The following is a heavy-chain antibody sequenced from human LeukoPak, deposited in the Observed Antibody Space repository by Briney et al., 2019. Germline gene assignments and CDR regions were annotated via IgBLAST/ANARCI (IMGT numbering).Heavy chain of an antibody. CDR2: ISWNSGSI. J-gene: IGHJ4*02. CDR1: GFTFDDYA. CDR3: AKDVSLYGDYVFDY. D-gene: IGHD4-17*01. Sequence: PGGSLRLSCAASGFTFDDYAMHWVRQAPGKGLEWVSGISWNSGSIVYADSVKGRFTISRDNAKNSLYLQMNSLRAEDTALYYCAKDVSLYGDYVFDYWGQGTLVTVSS. V-gene: IGHV3-9*01.